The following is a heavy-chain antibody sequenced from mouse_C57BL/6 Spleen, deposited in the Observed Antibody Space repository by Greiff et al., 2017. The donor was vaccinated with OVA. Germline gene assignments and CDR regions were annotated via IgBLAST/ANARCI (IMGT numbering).Heavy chain of an antibody. CDR1: GFTFTDYY. CDR3: ARYYYGREYYFDY. Sequence: EVQLQESGGGLVQPGGSLSLSCAASGFTFTDYYMSWVRQPPGKALEWLGFIRNKANGYTTEYSASVKGRFTISRDNSQSILYLQMNALRAEDSATYYCARYYYGREYYFDYWGQGTTLTVSS. J-gene: IGHJ2*01. D-gene: IGHD1-1*01. V-gene: IGHV7-3*01. CDR2: IRNKANGYTT.